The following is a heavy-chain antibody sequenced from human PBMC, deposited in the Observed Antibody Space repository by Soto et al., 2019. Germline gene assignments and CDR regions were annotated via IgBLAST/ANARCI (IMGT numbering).Heavy chain of an antibody. CDR2: ISRSGTT. V-gene: IGHV4-34*01. CDR3: ATSLWFGTQVEL. J-gene: IGHJ5*02. Sequence: QAQLQQWGAGLLKPSETLALSCAVYGGYFNDNYYTWFRQPPGKGLVRIGEISRSGTTKYIPSLKGRASMSIETSKTQVSLKVTSVTAAGTAVYYCATSLWFGTQVELWGQGDLVTVSS. D-gene: IGHD3-10*01. CDR1: GGYFNDNY.